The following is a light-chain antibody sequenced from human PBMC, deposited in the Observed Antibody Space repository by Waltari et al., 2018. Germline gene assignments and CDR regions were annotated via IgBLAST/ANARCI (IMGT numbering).Light chain of an antibody. CDR2: GAS. CDR3: QKYDRLPAT. V-gene: IGKV3-20*01. J-gene: IGKJ1*01. CDR1: QSVSRF. Sequence: EIVLTQSPGTLSLSPGERGPLSCRASQSVSRFLAWYQQKPGQAPRLRIYGASTRATGIPDRFSGSGSGTDFSLTISRLEPEDFAVYYCQKYDRLPATFGQGTKVEIK.